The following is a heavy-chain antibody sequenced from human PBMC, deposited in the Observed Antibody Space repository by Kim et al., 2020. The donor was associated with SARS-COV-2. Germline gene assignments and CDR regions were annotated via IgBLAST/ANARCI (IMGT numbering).Heavy chain of an antibody. CDR3: ARDGTYRLEY. CDR2: IYNDGRT. Sequence: GGSLRLSCAASGFIVSRNHMTWVRQAPGKGLEWVSLIYNDGRTFYADSVEGRFTISRDSSKNTLYLQMNSLRADDTAGYYCARDGTYRLEYWGQGTLIPVSS. V-gene: IGHV3-53*01. J-gene: IGHJ4*02. CDR1: GFIVSRNH. D-gene: IGHD1-26*01.